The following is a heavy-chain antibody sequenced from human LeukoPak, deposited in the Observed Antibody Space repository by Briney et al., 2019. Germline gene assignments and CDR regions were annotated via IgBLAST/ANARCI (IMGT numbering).Heavy chain of an antibody. CDR3: ARVPGAVRGVDY. CDR1: GGSFSGYC. Sequence: TLSLTCAVYGGSFSGYCWSWIRQHPGKGLEWIGYIYYSGSTYYNPSLKSRVTISVDTSKNQFSLKLSSVTAADTAVYYCARVPGAVRGVDYWGQGTLVTVSS. V-gene: IGHV4-31*11. D-gene: IGHD3-10*01. J-gene: IGHJ4*02. CDR2: IYYSGST.